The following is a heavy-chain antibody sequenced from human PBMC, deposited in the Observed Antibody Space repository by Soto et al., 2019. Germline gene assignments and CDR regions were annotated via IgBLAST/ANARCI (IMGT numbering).Heavy chain of an antibody. CDR1: GFTFSSYW. J-gene: IGHJ4*02. CDR2: IKQDGSEK. V-gene: IGHV3-7*01. D-gene: IGHD5-12*01. CDR3: AREGYSGYDFY. Sequence: EVQLVESGGGLVQPGGSLRLSCAASGFTFSSYWMSWVRQAPGKGLEWVANIKQDGSEKYYVDSVKGRFTISRDNAKNALYLQMNGLRAEDTAVYYCAREGYSGYDFYWGQGALVTVSS.